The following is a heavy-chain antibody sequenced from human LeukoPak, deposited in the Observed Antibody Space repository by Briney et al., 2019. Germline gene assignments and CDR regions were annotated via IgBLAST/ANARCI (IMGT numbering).Heavy chain of an antibody. CDR1: GGTFSNYA. J-gene: IGHJ4*02. D-gene: IGHD3-22*01. V-gene: IGHV1-69*05. Sequence: SVKVSCRASGGTFSNYAITWVRQAPGQGLEWMGGIIPIFGTANYAQKFQGRVTITTDESTSIVYMEVSSLRSEDTAVYYCARDLTRSSGYLKYWGQGTLVTVSS. CDR2: IIPIFGTA. CDR3: ARDLTRSSGYLKY.